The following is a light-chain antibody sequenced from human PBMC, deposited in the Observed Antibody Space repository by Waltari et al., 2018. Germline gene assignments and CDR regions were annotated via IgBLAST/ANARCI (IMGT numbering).Light chain of an antibody. J-gene: IGLJ1*01. CDR2: DVS. V-gene: IGLV2-14*03. Sequence: QSALPQPASVSGSPGQSISISCTGTSSDAGGYNYVSWYQQHPGKAPKLIIYDVSPRPLGISNRFSGSKSGNTASLTISGLQAEDESDYYCSSYTSSSTFVFGIGTKVTVL. CDR3: SSYTSSSTFV. CDR1: SSDAGGYNY.